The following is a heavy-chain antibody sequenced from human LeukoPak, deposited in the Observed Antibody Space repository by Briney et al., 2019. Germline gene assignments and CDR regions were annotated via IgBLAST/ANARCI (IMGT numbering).Heavy chain of an antibody. Sequence: GGSLRLSCAASGFTFSSYWMHRVRQAPGKGLVWVSRISSDGSSTKYADSVKGRFTISRDNAKNTLYLQMNSLRVEDTAVYYCVRKSGYYYNMDVWGKGTKVTVSS. J-gene: IGHJ6*03. D-gene: IGHD3-10*01. V-gene: IGHV3-74*01. CDR1: GFTFSSYW. CDR2: ISSDGSST. CDR3: VRKSGYYYNMDV.